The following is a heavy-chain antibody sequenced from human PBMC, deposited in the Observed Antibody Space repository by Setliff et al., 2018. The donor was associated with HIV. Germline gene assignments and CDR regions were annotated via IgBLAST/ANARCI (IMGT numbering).Heavy chain of an antibody. V-gene: IGHV4-59*04. J-gene: IGHJ4*02. Sequence: TLSLTCTVSGGSIRNYYWSWIRQPPGKGLEWIGEIDHTGRINYNPSLKSRVTMSVDTSKNQFSLKLESVTAADRGVYYCARSRLTWEIDFWGQGKLVTVSS. CDR3: ARSRLTWEIDF. CDR2: IDHTGRI. CDR1: GGSIRNYY. D-gene: IGHD1-26*01.